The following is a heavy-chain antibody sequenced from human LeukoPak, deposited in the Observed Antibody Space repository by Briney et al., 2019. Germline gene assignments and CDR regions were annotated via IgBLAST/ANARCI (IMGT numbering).Heavy chain of an antibody. CDR3: AQWSRYFDY. D-gene: IGHD1-26*01. CDR1: GFTFTTYS. J-gene: IGHJ4*02. V-gene: IGHV3-23*01. CDR2: ISGSGYST. Sequence: GGPLRLSCEASGFTFTTYSMTWVRQAPGKGLEWVSAISGSGYSTYYADSVKGRFTISRDNSKNTLYLQMNSLRAEDTALYFCAQWSRYFDYWGQGTLVTVSS.